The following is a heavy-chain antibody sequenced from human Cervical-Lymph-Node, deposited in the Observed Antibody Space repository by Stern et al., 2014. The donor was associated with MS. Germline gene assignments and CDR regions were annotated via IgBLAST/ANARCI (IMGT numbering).Heavy chain of an antibody. CDR2: ISSSSTKT. Sequence: EVQLEESGGGLVQPGGSLRLSCAASGFTFSSYSMNWVRQAPGKGLEWVSFISSSSTKTLYADSVKGRFIISRDNAKNSLYLQMSSLRDEDTAVYYCVIGYGYYFDYWGQGTLVTVSS. V-gene: IGHV3-48*02. D-gene: IGHD3-16*01. J-gene: IGHJ4*02. CDR3: VIGYGYYFDY. CDR1: GFTFSSYS.